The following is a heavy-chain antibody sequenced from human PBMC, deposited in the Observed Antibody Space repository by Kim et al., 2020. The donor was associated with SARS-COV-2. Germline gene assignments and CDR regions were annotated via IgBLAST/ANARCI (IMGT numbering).Heavy chain of an antibody. V-gene: IGHV1-18*01. D-gene: IGHD3-10*01. CDR1: GYTFTSYG. CDR2: ISAYNGNT. Sequence: ASVKVSCKASGYTFTSYGISWVRQAPGQGLEWMGWISAYNGNTNYAQTLQGRVNMTTDTSTSTAYIELRSLRSDDTAVNYCARDGEGLLWLGELLYRYWYFDLWGRGTLVTVSS. CDR3: ARDGEGLLWLGELLYRYWYFDL. J-gene: IGHJ2*01.